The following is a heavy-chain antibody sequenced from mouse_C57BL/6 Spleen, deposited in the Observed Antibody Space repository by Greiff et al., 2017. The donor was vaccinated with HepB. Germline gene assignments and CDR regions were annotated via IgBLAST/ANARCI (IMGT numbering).Heavy chain of an antibody. Sequence: VQLQQSGTELVKPGASVKLSCKASGYTFTSYWMHWVKQRPGQGLEWIGNINPSNGGTNYNEKFKSKATLTVDKSSSTAYMQLSSLTSEDSAVYYCARKDYDYDGRDYYAMDYWGQGTSVTVSS. CDR3: ARKDYDYDGRDYYAMDY. J-gene: IGHJ4*01. CDR2: INPSNGGT. CDR1: GYTFTSYW. D-gene: IGHD2-4*01. V-gene: IGHV1-53*01.